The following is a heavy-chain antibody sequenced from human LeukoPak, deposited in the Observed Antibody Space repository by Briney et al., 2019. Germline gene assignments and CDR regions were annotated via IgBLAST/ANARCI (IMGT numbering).Heavy chain of an antibody. CDR2: IYSGGST. V-gene: IGHV3-53*01. CDR3: ATSSSGWYYYGMDV. J-gene: IGHJ6*04. Sequence: GGSLRLSCAASGFTVSSNYMSWVRQAPGEGLEWGSVIYSGGSTYYADSVKGRVTISRDNSKNTLYLQMNSQRAEDKDVYSSATSSSGWYYYGMDVWGKGTTVTVSS. CDR1: GFTVSSNY. D-gene: IGHD6-19*01.